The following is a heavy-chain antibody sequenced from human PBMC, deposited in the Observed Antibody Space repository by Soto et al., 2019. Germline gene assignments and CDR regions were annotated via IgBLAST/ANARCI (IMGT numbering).Heavy chain of an antibody. D-gene: IGHD2-21*02. Sequence: QAPVVESGGGVVQPGRSLRLSCAASGFTFSGYAMHWVRQAPGKGLEWLGVISYDGSTKFYADSVKGRFSIPKDNSQRPVYWHLNCLGQEATARQYWAREGGGFEVATAGLDYWGQGTQVTVSS. V-gene: IGHV3-30-3*01. J-gene: IGHJ4*02. CDR1: GFTFSGYA. CDR3: AREGGGFEVATAGLDY. CDR2: ISYDGSTK.